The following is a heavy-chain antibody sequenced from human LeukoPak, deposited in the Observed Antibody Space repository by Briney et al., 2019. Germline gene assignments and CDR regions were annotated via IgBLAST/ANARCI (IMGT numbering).Heavy chain of an antibody. V-gene: IGHV3-48*01. CDR3: AREGIAAAGRYFDY. D-gene: IGHD6-13*01. CDR1: GFTFSSYS. CDR2: ISSSSSTI. Sequence: GGSLRLSCAASGFTFSSYSMNWVRQAPGKGLEWVSSISSSSSTIYYADSVKGRFTISRDNAKSSLYLQMNSLRAEDTAVYYCAREGIAAAGRYFDYWGQGTLVTVSS. J-gene: IGHJ4*02.